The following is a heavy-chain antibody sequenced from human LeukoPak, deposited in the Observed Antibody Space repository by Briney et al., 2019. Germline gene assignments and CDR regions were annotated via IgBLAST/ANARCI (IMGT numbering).Heavy chain of an antibody. CDR3: ASAGYYPNWFDP. J-gene: IGHJ5*02. V-gene: IGHV3-7*01. Sequence: GGSLRLSCAASGFTFSSYEMNWVRQAPGKGLEWVANIKQDGSEKYYVDSVKGRFTISRDNAKNSLYLQMNSLRAEDTAVYYCASAGYYPNWFDPWGQGTLVTVSS. CDR1: GFTFSSYE. CDR2: IKQDGSEK. D-gene: IGHD3-22*01.